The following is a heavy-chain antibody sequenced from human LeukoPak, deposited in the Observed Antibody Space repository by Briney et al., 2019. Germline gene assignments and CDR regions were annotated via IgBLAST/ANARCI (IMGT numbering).Heavy chain of an antibody. J-gene: IGHJ3*02. V-gene: IGHV3-7*03. CDR2: IKQDGSEK. CDR3: ARANRGAGTAAHAFDI. Sequence: RGSLRLSCAASGFTFSSYWMSWVRQAPGKGLEWVANIKQDGSEKYYVDSVKGRFTISRDNAKNSLYLQMNSLRAEDTAVYYCARANRGAGTAAHAFDIWGQGTMVTVSS. CDR1: GFTFSSYW. D-gene: IGHD1/OR15-1a*01.